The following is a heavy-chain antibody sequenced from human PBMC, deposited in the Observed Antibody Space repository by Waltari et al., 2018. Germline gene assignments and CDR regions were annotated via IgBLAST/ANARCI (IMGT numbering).Heavy chain of an antibody. CDR1: GYTFTDYY. J-gene: IGHJ2*01. Sequence: EVQLVQSGAEVKKPGATVKISCKASGYTFTDYYMHWVQQAPGKGLEWMGRVDPEDGETIYEEKFQGRVTITADTSTDTAYMERSSLRSEDTAVYYCATDVHSGSYHRYFDLWGRGTLVTVSS. D-gene: IGHD1-26*01. CDR2: VDPEDGET. V-gene: IGHV1-69-2*01. CDR3: ATDVHSGSYHRYFDL.